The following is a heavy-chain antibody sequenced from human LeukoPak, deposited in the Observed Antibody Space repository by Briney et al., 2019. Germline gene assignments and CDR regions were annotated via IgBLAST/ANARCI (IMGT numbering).Heavy chain of an antibody. D-gene: IGHD2/OR15-2a*01. V-gene: IGHV1-2*06. J-gene: IGHJ4*02. CDR3: ARDSPATDSNFDY. CDR1: GYTFTSYY. Sequence: ASVKLSCKAYGYTFTSYYMHWERQAPGQGLEWMGRINPNSGGTNNAQKFQGRVTMTRDTSISTAYMELSRRRSDDTAVYHCARDSPATDSNFDYWGQGTRVTVSS. CDR2: INPNSGGT.